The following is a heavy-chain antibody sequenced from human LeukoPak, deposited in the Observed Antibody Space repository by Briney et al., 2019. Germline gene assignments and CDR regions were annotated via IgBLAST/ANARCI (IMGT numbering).Heavy chain of an antibody. CDR1: GYTFTSYY. CDR2: INTSGGSR. CDR3: ARDSGMVRGTVDY. V-gene: IGHV1-46*01. D-gene: IGHD3-10*01. J-gene: IGHJ4*02. Sequence: ATVKVSCKSSGYTFTSYYMYWVRQAPGQGLEWMGIINTSGGSRSYAQKFQGRVTMTRDASTSTVYMELSSLRSEDTAVYYCARDSGMVRGTVDYWGQGTLVTVSS.